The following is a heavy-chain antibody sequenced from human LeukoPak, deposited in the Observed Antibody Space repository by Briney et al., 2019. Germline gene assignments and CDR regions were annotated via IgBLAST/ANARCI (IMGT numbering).Heavy chain of an antibody. CDR2: INHSGST. CDR1: GGSFSGYY. V-gene: IGHV4-34*01. Sequence: SETLSLTCAVYGGSFSGYYWSWIRQPPGKGLEWIGEINHSGSTNYNPSLKSRVTTSVDTSKNQFSLKLSSVTAADTAVYYCARGGYYGSGTFDPWGQGTLVTVSS. J-gene: IGHJ5*02. CDR3: ARGGYYGSGTFDP. D-gene: IGHD3-10*01.